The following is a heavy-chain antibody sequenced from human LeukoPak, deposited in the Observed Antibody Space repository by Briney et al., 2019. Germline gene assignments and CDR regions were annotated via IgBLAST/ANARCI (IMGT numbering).Heavy chain of an antibody. CDR3: ARGFLEWHGAFDI. CDR2: IYHSGST. Sequence: SETLSLTCAVSGGSISSGGYSWSWIRQPPGKGLEWIGYIYHSGSTYYNPSLKSRVTISVDRSKNQFSLKLSSVTAADTAVYYCARGFLEWHGAFDIWGQGTMVTVSS. D-gene: IGHD3-3*01. V-gene: IGHV4-30-2*01. CDR1: GGSISSGGYS. J-gene: IGHJ3*02.